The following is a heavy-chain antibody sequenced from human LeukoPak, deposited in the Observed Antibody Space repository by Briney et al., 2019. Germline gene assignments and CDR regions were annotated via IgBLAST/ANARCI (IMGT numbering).Heavy chain of an antibody. CDR2: ISYDGSNK. D-gene: IGHD1-26*01. CDR1: GFTFSSYG. CDR3: AKAWKWKLLTYYDY. J-gene: IGHJ4*02. Sequence: PGGSLRLSCAASGFTFSSYGMHWVRQAPGKGLEWVAVISYDGSNKYYADSVKGRFTISRDNSKDTLYLQMNSLRAEDTAVYYCAKAWKWKLLTYYDYWGQGTLVTVSS. V-gene: IGHV3-30*18.